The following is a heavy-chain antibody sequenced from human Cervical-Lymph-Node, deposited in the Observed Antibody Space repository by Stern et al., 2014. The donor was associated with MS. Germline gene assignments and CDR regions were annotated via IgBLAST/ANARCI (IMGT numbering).Heavy chain of an antibody. J-gene: IGHJ4*02. CDR3: AHSRVKYCRGGTCYSSLFDY. Sequence: QVTLKESGPTLVKPTQTVTLTCTLSGFSVTTAGVGVGWIRQPPGKALEWLALLYWDDDKLYSPSLKSRLTITKDTSKNQVVLTMTNVDPVDTATYYCAHSRVKYCRGGTCYSSLFDYWGQGTLVTVSS. CDR1: GFSVTTAGVG. CDR2: LYWDDDK. V-gene: IGHV2-5*02. D-gene: IGHD2-15*01.